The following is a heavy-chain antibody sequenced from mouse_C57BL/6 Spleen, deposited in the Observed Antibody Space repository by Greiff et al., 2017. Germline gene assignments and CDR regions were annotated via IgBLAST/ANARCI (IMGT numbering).Heavy chain of an antibody. CDR1: GFTFSSYT. Sequence: EVMLVESGGGLVKPGGSLKLSCAASGFTFSSYTMSWVRQTPEKRLEWVATISGCGGNTYYPDSVKGRFTISRDNDKNTLYLQMSSLWSEDTALYDGARDNCYLYFHGWGTVTTVTVAS. J-gene: IGHJ1*03. CDR3: ARDNCYLYFHG. V-gene: IGHV5-9*01. CDR2: ISGCGGNT. D-gene: IGHD1-3*01.